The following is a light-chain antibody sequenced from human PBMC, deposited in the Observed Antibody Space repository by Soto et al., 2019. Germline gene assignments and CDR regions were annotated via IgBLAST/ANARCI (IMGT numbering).Light chain of an antibody. CDR2: AAS. CDR1: QAISTF. V-gene: IGKV1-9*01. Sequence: DIQLTQSPSFLSASVGDTVTISCRASQAISTFLAWYQQKPGKAPSILIYAASTLQSGVPSRFSGSGSGTEFTLTISSLQPEDFATYAFQHLNSYPQCTFGPGTKVDIK. J-gene: IGKJ3*01. CDR3: QHLNSYPQCT.